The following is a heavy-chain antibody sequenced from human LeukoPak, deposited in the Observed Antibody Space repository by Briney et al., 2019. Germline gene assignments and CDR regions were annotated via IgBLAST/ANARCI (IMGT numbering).Heavy chain of an antibody. CDR1: GGTLSSYA. CDR2: IIPIFGTA. CDR3: ARDYFAGGWMVDAFDI. J-gene: IGHJ3*02. V-gene: IGHV1-69*05. Sequence: SVKVSCKASGGTLSSYAISWVRQAPGQGLEWMGRIIPIFGTANYAQRFQGRVTITTDESTSTAYMELSSLRSEDTAVYYCARDYFAGGWMVDAFDIWGQGTMVTVSS. D-gene: IGHD6-19*01.